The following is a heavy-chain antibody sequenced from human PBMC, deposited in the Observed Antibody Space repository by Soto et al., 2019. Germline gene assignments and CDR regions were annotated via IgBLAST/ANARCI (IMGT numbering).Heavy chain of an antibody. D-gene: IGHD5-18*01. CDR1: GSTFSSYW. J-gene: IGHJ4*02. Sequence: GGSLRLSCAASGSTFSSYWMHWVRQAPGKGLEWVSAISGGGGSTYYADPVQGRFTISRDNSKNTLYLQMNSLRAEDTAVYYCAKSFVSYGFFDFDYWGQGTLVTVSS. V-gene: IGHV3-23*01. CDR3: AKSFVSYGFFDFDY. CDR2: ISGGGGST.